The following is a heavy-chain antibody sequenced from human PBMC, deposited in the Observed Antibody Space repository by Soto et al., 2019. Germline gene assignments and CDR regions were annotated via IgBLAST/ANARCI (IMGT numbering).Heavy chain of an antibody. V-gene: IGHV1-8*01. J-gene: IGHJ5*02. CDR3: ARARITMVRGVIIKTFDP. CDR1: GYTFTSYG. CDR2: MNPNSGNT. D-gene: IGHD3-10*01. Sequence: ASVKVSCKASGYTFTSYGINWVRQATGPGLEWMGWMNPNSGNTGYAQKFQGRVTMTRNTSISTAYMELSSLRSEDTAVCYCARARITMVRGVIIKTFDPWGQGTLVTVSS.